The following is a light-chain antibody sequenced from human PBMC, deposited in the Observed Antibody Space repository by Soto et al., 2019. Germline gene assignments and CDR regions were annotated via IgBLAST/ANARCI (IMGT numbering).Light chain of an antibody. CDR2: EVN. CDR3: FSYAGSSTDV. CDR1: SSDVGHYNF. Sequence: QSVLTQPASVSGSPGQSITISCTGTSSDVGHYNFVSWYQQHPGKAPKMMIFEVNKRPSGVSNRFAGSKSGNTASLTISGLQAEDEAAYFCFSYAGSSTDVFGTGTKVTVL. J-gene: IGLJ1*01. V-gene: IGLV2-23*02.